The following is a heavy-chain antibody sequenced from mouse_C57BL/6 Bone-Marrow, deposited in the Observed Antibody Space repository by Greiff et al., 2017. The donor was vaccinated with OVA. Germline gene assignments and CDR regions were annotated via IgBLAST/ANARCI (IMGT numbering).Heavy chain of an antibody. CDR1: YFAFMASA. V-gene: IGHV1-49*01. CDR2: FTMYSDAT. J-gene: IGHJ2*01. Sequence: LKESGAELVRPGSSVKLSCKDSYFAFMASAMHWVKQRPGHGLEWIGSFTMYSDATEYSENFKGKATLTANTSSSTAYMELSSLTSEDSAVYYCARGITTVVATNDYWGQGTTLTVSS. D-gene: IGHD1-1*01. CDR3: ARGITTVVATNDY.